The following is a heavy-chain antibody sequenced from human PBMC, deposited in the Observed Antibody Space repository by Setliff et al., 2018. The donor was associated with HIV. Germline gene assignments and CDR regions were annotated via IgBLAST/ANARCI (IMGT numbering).Heavy chain of an antibody. V-gene: IGHV7-4-1*02. Sequence: ASVKVSCKASGYTFTSYGINWVRQAPGQGLEWMGWINTKTGNPTYAQGFTGRFVFSLDTSVSTAYLQISSLKAEDTAVYYCARGGAFDIWGQGTMVTVSS. CDR2: INTKTGNP. J-gene: IGHJ3*02. CDR3: ARGGAFDI. CDR1: GYTFTSYG.